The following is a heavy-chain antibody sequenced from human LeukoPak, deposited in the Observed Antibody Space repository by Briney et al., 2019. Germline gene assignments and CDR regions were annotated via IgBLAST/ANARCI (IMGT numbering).Heavy chain of an antibody. CDR1: GYTFTGYY. CDR3: ARKWPEYITALLKCFDY. V-gene: IGHV1-2*02. J-gene: IGHJ4*02. CDR2: INPNSGGT. D-gene: IGHD1-14*01. Sequence: ASVKVSCKASGYTFTGYYMHWVRQAPGQGLEWMGWINPNSGGTNYAQKFQGRVTMTRDTSISTAYMELSRLRSDDTAVYYCARKWPEYITALLKCFDYWGQGTLVTVSS.